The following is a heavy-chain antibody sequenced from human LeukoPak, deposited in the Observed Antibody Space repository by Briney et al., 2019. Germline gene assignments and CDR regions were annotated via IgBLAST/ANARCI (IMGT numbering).Heavy chain of an antibody. CDR2: IRRDGSHK. J-gene: IGHJ4*02. CDR1: GFAFNDFA. Sequence: GRSLTLSCAASGFAFNDFAMYWVRQAPGKGLDWVALIRRDGSHKYYAHSIKGRFTISRDNSKNTLYLQMSSLRAEDTAVYYCAKSSIMFAAGRLGSIDFWGQGTLVTVSS. D-gene: IGHD6-25*01. CDR3: AKSSIMFAAGRLGSIDF. V-gene: IGHV3-33*06.